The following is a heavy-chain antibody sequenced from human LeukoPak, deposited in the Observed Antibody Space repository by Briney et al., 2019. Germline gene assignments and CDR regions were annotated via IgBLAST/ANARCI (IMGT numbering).Heavy chain of an antibody. V-gene: IGHV4-59*01. J-gene: IGHJ4*02. CDR1: GGSISSYY. Sequence: KPSETLSLTCTVSGGSISSYYWSWIRQPPGKGLEWIGYIYYSGSTNYSPSLKSRVTISVDTSKNQFSLKLSSVTAVDTAVYYCARDRTIWGQGTLVTVSS. D-gene: IGHD1-1*01. CDR3: ARDRTI. CDR2: IYYSGST.